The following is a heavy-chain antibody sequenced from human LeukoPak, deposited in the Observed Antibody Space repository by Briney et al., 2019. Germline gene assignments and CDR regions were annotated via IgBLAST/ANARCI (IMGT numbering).Heavy chain of an antibody. J-gene: IGHJ4*02. CDR3: AKDPSVDSGRFDY. Sequence: PGGSLSLSCAASGFSFSGYAMSWVRQAPGKGLEWVSTISWTGGRTYYADSVKGRFTISRDNSKDTLSLQMNSLRAEDTAVYYCAKDPSVDSGRFDYWGQGTLVTVSS. CDR2: ISWTGGRT. V-gene: IGHV3-23*01. CDR1: GFSFSGYA.